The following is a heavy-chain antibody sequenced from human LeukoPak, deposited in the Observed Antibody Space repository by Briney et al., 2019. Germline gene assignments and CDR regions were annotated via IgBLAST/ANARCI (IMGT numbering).Heavy chain of an antibody. CDR3: ARERGGHFGDNHYFDY. D-gene: IGHD4-17*01. CDR1: GGSISSGGYS. CDR2: IYHSGST. Sequence: SETLSLTCAVSGGSISSGGYSWSWIRQPPGKGQEWIGYIYHSGSTYYNPSLKSRVTISVDRSKNQFSLKLSSVTAADTAVYYCARERGGHFGDNHYFDYWGQGTLVTVSS. J-gene: IGHJ4*02. V-gene: IGHV4-30-2*01.